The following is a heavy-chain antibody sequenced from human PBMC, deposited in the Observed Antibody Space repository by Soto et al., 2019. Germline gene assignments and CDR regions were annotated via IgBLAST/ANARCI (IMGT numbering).Heavy chain of an antibody. CDR1: GYTFTSYG. J-gene: IGHJ4*02. CDR3: ARDRGAVVVAATNFDY. V-gene: IGHV1-18*01. Sequence: GASVKVSCKASGYTFTSYGISWVRQAPGQGLEWMGWISAYNGNTNYAQKLQGRVTMTTDTSTSTAYMELRSLRSDDTAVYYCARDRGAVVVAATNFDYWGQGTLVTSPQ. D-gene: IGHD2-15*01. CDR2: ISAYNGNT.